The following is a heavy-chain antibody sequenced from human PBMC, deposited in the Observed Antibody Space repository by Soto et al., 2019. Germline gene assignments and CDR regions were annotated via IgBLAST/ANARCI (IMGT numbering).Heavy chain of an antibody. CDR1: GGSISSGDYS. CDR2: IYYSGST. CDR3: AREHLGGTGADY. D-gene: IGHD7-27*01. V-gene: IGHV4-30-4*01. J-gene: IGHJ4*02. Sequence: QVQLQESGPGLVKPSQTLSLTCTVSGGSISSGDYSWSWIRQPPGKGLAWIGYIYYSGSTYYNPSLKSRVTITVDTSKNHFTWKQSSVTAADAAVCYCAREHLGGTGADYWGQGTLVTVS.